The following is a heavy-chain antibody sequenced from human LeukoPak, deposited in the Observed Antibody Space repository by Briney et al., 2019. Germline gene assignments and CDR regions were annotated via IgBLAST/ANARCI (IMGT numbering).Heavy chain of an antibody. CDR1: GYTFTGYY. V-gene: IGHV1-2*02. CDR3: ARGEQQLVPGDY. J-gene: IGHJ4*02. D-gene: IGHD6-13*01. CDR2: INPNSGGA. Sequence: ASVNVSCKASGYTFTGYYMHWVRQAPGQGLEWMGWINPNSGGALYAQKFQGRVTMTRDTSISTAYMELSRLKCDDTAIYYCARGEQQLVPGDYWGQGTLVTVSS.